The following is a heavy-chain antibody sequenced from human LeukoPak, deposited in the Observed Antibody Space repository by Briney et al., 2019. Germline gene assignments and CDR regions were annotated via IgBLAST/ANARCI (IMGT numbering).Heavy chain of an antibody. CDR2: ISAYNRDT. CDR1: GYTYTNHG. J-gene: IGHJ4*02. D-gene: IGHD6-13*01. CDR3: ARDPSNTSGWSPYFDY. V-gene: IGHV1-18*04. Sequence: VASVKVSCKASGYTYTNHGITWVRRAPGQGLEWMGWISAYNRDTKYAQNFQGRVTFITESSTNTAYMELRSLRSDDTAVYYCARDPSNTSGWSPYFDYWGQGTLVTVSA.